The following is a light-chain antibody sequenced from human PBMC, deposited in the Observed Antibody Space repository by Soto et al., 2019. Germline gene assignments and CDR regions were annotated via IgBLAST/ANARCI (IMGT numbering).Light chain of an antibody. J-gene: IGKJ3*01. CDR1: QSVSSSY. CDR2: GAS. CDR3: QQYGSSPRS. Sequence: EIVLTQSPGTLSLSPGERATLSCRASQSVSSSYLAWYQQKPGQAPRLLIYGASSRATGIPDRFSGSGSGTVFTLTISRLEPEDFAVYYCQQYGSSPRSFGPGTRVEIK. V-gene: IGKV3-20*01.